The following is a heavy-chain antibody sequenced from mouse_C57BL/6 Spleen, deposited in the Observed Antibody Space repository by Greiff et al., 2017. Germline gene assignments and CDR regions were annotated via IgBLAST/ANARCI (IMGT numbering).Heavy chain of an antibody. CDR2: IYPGSGST. J-gene: IGHJ4*01. D-gene: IGHD2-4*01. V-gene: IGHV1-55*01. CDR1: GYTFTSYW. Sequence: QVQLQQPGAELVKPGASVKMSCKASGYTFTSYWITWVKQRPGQGLEWIGDIYPGSGSTNYNEKFKSKATLTVDTSSSTAYMQLSSLTSEDSAVYYCARVRLGYYDFPYAMDYWGQGTSVTVSS. CDR3: ARVRLGYYDFPYAMDY.